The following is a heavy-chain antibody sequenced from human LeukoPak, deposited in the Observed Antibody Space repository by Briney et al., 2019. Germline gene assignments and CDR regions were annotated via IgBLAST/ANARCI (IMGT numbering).Heavy chain of an antibody. CDR3: AKWGDYDVLTGYYVSDY. CDR1: GFTFSNYA. CDR2: ITGSGGNT. V-gene: IGHV3-23*01. Sequence: AGSLRLSCAASGFTFSNYAMSWVRQAPGKGPEWVSAITGSGGNTYYADSVKGRFTISRDNSKNTVFLQMNSLRAEDTAVYYCAKWGDYDVLTGYYVSDYWGQGTLVTVSS. D-gene: IGHD3-9*01. J-gene: IGHJ4*02.